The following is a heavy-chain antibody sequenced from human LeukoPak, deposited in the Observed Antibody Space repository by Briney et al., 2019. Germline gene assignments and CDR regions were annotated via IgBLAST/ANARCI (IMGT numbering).Heavy chain of an antibody. V-gene: IGHV3-23*01. CDR2: ISGSGGST. J-gene: IGHJ4*02. CDR3: AKGGLQLLLYYFDY. CDR1: GFTFSDYY. Sequence: GGSLRLSCAASGFTFSDYYMSWVRQAPGKGLEWVSAISGSGGSTYYADSVKGRFTISRDNSKNTLYLQMNSLRAEDTAVYYCAKGGLQLLLYYFDYWGQGTLVTVSS. D-gene: IGHD5-24*01.